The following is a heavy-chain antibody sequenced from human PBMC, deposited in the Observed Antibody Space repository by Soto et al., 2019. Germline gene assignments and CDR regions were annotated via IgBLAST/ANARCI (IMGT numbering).Heavy chain of an antibody. D-gene: IGHD5-12*01. CDR3: ARLIVATTVPYYYYYYYMDV. J-gene: IGHJ6*03. CDR2: IYYSGST. V-gene: IGHV4-59*08. Sequence: PSETLSLTCTVSGGSISSYYWSWVRQPPGKGLEWIGNIYYSGSTNNNPTLKSRVTISVDTSKNQFSLRLSSVTAADTAVYYCARLIVATTVPYYYYYYYMDVWGKGTTVTVSS. CDR1: GGSISSYY.